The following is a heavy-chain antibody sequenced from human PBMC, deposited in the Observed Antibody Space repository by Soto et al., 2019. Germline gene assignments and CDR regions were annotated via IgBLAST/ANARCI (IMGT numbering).Heavy chain of an antibody. CDR1: GFTFSSYG. CDR2: ISYDGSNK. Sequence: PVGSLRLSCAASGFTFSSYGMHWVRQAPGKGLEWVAVISYDGSNKYYADSVKGRFTISRDNSKNTLYLQMNSLRAEDTAVYYCAKEAAASFLRIYCSGGSGPQEYNLFDPWVHGTL. J-gene: IGHJ5*02. CDR3: AKEAAASFLRIYCSGGSGPQEYNLFDP. D-gene: IGHD2-15*01. V-gene: IGHV3-30*18.